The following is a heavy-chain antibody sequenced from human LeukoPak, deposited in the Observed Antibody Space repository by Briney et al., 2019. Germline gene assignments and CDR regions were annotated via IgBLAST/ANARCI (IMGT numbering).Heavy chain of an antibody. CDR3: ARGQKYRNGYTVTELGSGYFDY. Sequence: PSETLSLTCNVSGYSISSAYFWGWIWIRQPPGKGLEWIGEINHSGSTNYNPSLKSRVTISVDTSKNHFSLTLSSVTAADTAVYYCARGQKYRNGYTVTELGSGYFDYWGQGTLVTVSS. J-gene: IGHJ4*02. CDR1: GYSISSAYF. CDR2: INHSGST. D-gene: IGHD5-18*01. V-gene: IGHV4-38-2*02.